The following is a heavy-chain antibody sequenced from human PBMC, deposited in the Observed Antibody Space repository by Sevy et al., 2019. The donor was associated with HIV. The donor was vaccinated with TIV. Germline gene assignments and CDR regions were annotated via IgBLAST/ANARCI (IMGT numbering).Heavy chain of an antibody. V-gene: IGHV1-2*02. J-gene: IGHJ6*02. Sequence: ASVKVSCKASGYTFTDTGYYVHWVRQAPGQGLEWMGWINPKSGATIYAQKFQGRVTMTRDTSVSTANMELSRLRSDDTAVYYCARESYDFWTGPVDYDYGMDVWGQGTTVTVSS. CDR1: GYTFTDTGYY. CDR2: INPKSGAT. D-gene: IGHD3-3*01. CDR3: ARESYDFWTGPVDYDYGMDV.